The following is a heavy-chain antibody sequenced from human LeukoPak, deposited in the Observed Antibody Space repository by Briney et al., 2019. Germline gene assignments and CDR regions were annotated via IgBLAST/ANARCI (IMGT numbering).Heavy chain of an antibody. J-gene: IGHJ3*02. CDR3: AKDLGYCSSISCFQDDAFDI. CDR2: ISGSGGST. Sequence: PGGSLRLSCAASGFTFSSYAMSWVRQAPGKGLEWVSAISGSGGSTYYADSVKGRFTISRDNSKNTLYLQMNSLRAEDTAVYYCAKDLGYCSSISCFQDDAFDIWGQGTMVTVSS. CDR1: GFTFSSYA. V-gene: IGHV3-23*01. D-gene: IGHD2-2*01.